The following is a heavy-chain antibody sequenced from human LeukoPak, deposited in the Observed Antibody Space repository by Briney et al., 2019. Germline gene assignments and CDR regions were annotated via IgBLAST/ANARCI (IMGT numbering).Heavy chain of an antibody. D-gene: IGHD3-3*01. CDR2: ISSSSSYI. V-gene: IGHV3-21*04. CDR3: AKRTYYDFWSGYPDS. J-gene: IGHJ4*02. CDR1: GFTFSSYS. Sequence: PGGSLRLSCAASGFTFSSYSMNWVRQAPGKGLEWVSSISSSSSYIYYADSVKGRFTISRDNAKNSLYLQMNSLRAEDTAVYYCAKRTYYDFWSGYPDSWGQGTLVTVSS.